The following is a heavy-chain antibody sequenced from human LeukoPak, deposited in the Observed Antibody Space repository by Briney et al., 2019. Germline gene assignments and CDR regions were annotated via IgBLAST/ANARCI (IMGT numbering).Heavy chain of an antibody. CDR3: GRLRGAMTTVTSNFDS. CDR1: GGSIIGSTYY. CDR2: AFYSGGT. Sequence: SETLSLTCTVSGGSIIGSTYYWGWIRQPPGKGLDWIGSAFYSGGTYYKSSLKSRVTISVDTSKNQFSLKLGSVTAADTAVYYCGRLRGAMTTVTSNFDSWGQGTLVTVSS. J-gene: IGHJ4*02. D-gene: IGHD4-17*01. V-gene: IGHV4-39*01.